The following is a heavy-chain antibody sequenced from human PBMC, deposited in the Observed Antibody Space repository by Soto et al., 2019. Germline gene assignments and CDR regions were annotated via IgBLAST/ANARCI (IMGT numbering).Heavy chain of an antibody. J-gene: IGHJ4*02. CDR2: IIPIFGTA. D-gene: IGHD3-22*01. CDR3: ARARGDSSGYYSY. CDR1: GGTFSSYD. V-gene: IGHV1-69*01. Sequence: QVQLVQSGAEVKKPGSSVKVSCKASGGTFSSYDISWVRQAPGQGLEWMGGIIPIFGTANYAQKFQGRVTITADESTSTAHMELSSLISEDTAVYYCARARGDSSGYYSYWGQGTLVTVSS.